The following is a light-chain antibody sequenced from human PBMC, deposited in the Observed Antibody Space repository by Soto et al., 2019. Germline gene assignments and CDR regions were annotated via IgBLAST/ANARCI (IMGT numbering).Light chain of an antibody. CDR1: SSDVGSYNL. CDR3: ASSTSDSLYV. J-gene: IGLJ1*01. V-gene: IGLV2-14*02. Sequence: QSVLTQPASVSGSPGQSITISCTGTSSDVGSYNLVSWYQQHPGKAPKLMIYEGSKRPSGVSNRFSGSKSGNTASLTISALLAEDEADYFCASSTSDSLYVFGTGTKLTVL. CDR2: EGS.